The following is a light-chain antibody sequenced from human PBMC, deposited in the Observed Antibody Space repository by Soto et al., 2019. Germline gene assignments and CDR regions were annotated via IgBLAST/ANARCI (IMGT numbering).Light chain of an antibody. CDR3: HQYNSYSPT. J-gene: IGKJ4*01. CDR1: HDVTTY. Sequence: EIVMTHSPATLSVSPGERPPLSSRASHDVTTYLAWYQQKSGQAPRLLIYAASTRATGIPARFSGSGSGTEFTLTISSLQPDDFATYYCHQYNSYSPTFGGGTKVDIK. CDR2: AAS. V-gene: IGKV3-15*01.